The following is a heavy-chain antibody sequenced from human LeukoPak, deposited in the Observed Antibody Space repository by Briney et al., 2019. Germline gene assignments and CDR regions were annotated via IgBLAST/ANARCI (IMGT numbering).Heavy chain of an antibody. D-gene: IGHD2-2*01. V-gene: IGHV3-7*01. CDR2: IKQDGSEK. CDR3: ARDLSSTSSWATVPDY. J-gene: IGHJ4*02. Sequence: GGSLRLSCAASGFTFSSYWMSWVRRAPGKGLEWVANIKQDGSEKYYVDSVKGRFTISRDNAKNSLYLQMNSLRAEDTAVYYCARDLSSTSSWATVPDYWGQGTLVTVSS. CDR1: GFTFSSYW.